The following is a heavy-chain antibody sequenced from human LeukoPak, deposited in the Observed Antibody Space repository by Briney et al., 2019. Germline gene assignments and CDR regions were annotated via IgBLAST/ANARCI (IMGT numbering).Heavy chain of an antibody. D-gene: IGHD3-22*01. CDR3: ARGCYYERSGYCPFDY. CDR2: IYSGGGT. CDR1: GFIVSNNY. Sequence: GGSLRLSCSAPGFIVSNNYMNWVRQAPGKGLEWVSIIYSGGGTYYADSVKGRFTISRDNSKNTLYLQMNSLRADDTAVYYCARGCYYERSGYCPFDYWGPGTLVTVSS. J-gene: IGHJ4*02. V-gene: IGHV3-53*01.